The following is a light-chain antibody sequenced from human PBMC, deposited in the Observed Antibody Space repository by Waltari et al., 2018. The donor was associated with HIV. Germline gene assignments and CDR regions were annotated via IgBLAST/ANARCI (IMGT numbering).Light chain of an antibody. CDR2: GAS. CDR1: QSISSW. Sequence: DIQMTQSPSTLSASVGDRVTITCRASQSISSWLAWYQQQTGKAPNLLIYGASNLESGVPSRFSGSGSGTEFTLTLSSLQPDDFATYYCQQYSSDLYTFGQGTKLE. CDR3: QQYSSDLYT. J-gene: IGKJ2*01. V-gene: IGKV1-5*03.